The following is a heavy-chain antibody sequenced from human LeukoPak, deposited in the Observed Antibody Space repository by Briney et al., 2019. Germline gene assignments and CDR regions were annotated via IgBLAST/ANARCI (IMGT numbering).Heavy chain of an antibody. CDR2: ISYDGSNK. J-gene: IGHJ4*02. CDR3: AKEATLDY. Sequence: PGGSLRLSCAASRFTFSSYGMHGVRQAPGKGLEWVAVISYDGSNKYYTDSVKGRFTISRDNSKNTLYLKMNSLRAEDTAVYYCAKEATLDYWGQGTLVTVSS. D-gene: IGHD1-26*01. V-gene: IGHV3-30*18. CDR1: RFTFSSYG.